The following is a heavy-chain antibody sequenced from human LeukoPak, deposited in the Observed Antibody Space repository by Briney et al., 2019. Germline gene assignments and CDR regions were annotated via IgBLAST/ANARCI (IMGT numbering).Heavy chain of an antibody. CDR3: AREGGPYRPLDY. Sequence: SETLSLTCGVSGGSITSTNYWTWVRPPPGKGLEWSGEVNLQGSTNYNPSLMGRVAISVDTSENHISLQLTSVTAADTAVYYCAREGGPYRPLDYSGQGALVTVSS. CDR1: GGSITSTNY. J-gene: IGHJ4*02. V-gene: IGHV4-4*02. CDR2: VNLQGST.